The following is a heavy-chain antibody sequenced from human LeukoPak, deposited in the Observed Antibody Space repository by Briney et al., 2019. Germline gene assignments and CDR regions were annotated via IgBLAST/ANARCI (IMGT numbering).Heavy chain of an antibody. CDR2: LYYSESS. CDR3: ARRLRPGDYFDY. V-gene: IGHV4-39*01. J-gene: IGHJ4*02. Sequence: SETLSLTCTVSGGSIDSASYYWDWIRQAPGKGLEWIGSLYYSESSYYNPSLRSRVTILADTSKNQSSLELNSVTAADTAVFYCARRLRPGDYFDYWGQGILVTVSS. D-gene: IGHD3-16*01. CDR1: GGSIDSASYY.